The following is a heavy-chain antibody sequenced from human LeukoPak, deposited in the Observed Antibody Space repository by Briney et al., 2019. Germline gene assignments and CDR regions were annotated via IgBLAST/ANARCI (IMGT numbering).Heavy chain of an antibody. CDR2: MNSDGSST. D-gene: IGHD5-18*01. CDR1: GFTFSSYW. V-gene: IGHV3-74*01. CDR3: ARAGRYSYGSSFDY. Sequence: GGSLRLSCAASGFTFSSYWMHWVRQAPGKGLVWVSRMNSDGSSTIYADSVKGRFTISRDNAKNTLYLHMNSLRAEDTAVYYCARAGRYSYGSSFDYWGQGTLVTVSS. J-gene: IGHJ4*02.